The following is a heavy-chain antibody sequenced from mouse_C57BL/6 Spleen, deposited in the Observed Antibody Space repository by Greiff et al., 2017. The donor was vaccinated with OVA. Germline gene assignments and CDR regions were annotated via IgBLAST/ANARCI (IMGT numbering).Heavy chain of an antibody. CDR1: GFTFSSYT. Sequence: EVQRVESGGGLVKPGGSLKLSCAASGFTFSSYTMSWVRQTPEKRLEWVATISGGGGNTYYPDSVKGRFTISRDNAKNTLYLQMSSLRSEDTALYYCARQTLDYYGSSYWYFDVWGTGTTVTVSS. CDR3: ARQTLDYYGSSYWYFDV. D-gene: IGHD1-1*01. CDR2: ISGGGGNT. J-gene: IGHJ1*03. V-gene: IGHV5-9*01.